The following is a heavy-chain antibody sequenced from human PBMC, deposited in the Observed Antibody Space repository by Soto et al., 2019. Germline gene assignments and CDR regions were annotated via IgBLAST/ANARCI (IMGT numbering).Heavy chain of an antibody. CDR2: INTYNGNTNT. CDR3: ARLQWLANYYGMDV. Sequence: QVQLVQSGADVKKPGASVKVSCKASGYTFTSYGISWVRQAPGQGLEWMGWINTYNGNTNTNYAHTLQGRVTITTDTSTTTAYMELRSLRSDDTAVYYCARLQWLANYYGMDVWGQGTTVTVSS. D-gene: IGHD6-19*01. CDR1: GYTFTSYG. J-gene: IGHJ6*02. V-gene: IGHV1-18*01.